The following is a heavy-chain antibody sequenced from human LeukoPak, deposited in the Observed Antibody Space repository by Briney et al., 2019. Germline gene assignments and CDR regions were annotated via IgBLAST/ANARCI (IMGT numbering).Heavy chain of an antibody. CDR1: GFTFTSYY. V-gene: IGHV1-46*01. D-gene: IGHD6-6*01. CDR3: ARAGISTRSSLDY. J-gene: IGHJ4*02. CDR2: INPSGGST. Sequence: GRSLSLFCAASGFTFTSYYVHWVRQAPGQGLEWMGIINPSGGSTRYAQKFQGRVTMPRDTSASTVYTELSSLTSEDTAVYYCARAGISTRSSLDYWGQGTLVTVSS.